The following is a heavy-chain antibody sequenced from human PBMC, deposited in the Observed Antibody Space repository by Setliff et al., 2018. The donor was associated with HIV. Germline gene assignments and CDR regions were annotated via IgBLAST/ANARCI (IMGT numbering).Heavy chain of an antibody. J-gene: IGHJ5*02. D-gene: IGHD2-21*02. V-gene: IGHV1-18*01. CDR3: ARDRTGVTSGEFDP. CDR1: GYTFTSHG. Sequence: ASVKVSCKASGYTFTSHGISWVRQAPGQGLEWMGWISAYNGNTNYAQKLQGRVTMTTDTSTSTAYMELSSLRSDDTAVYYCARDRTGVTSGEFDPWGQGTLVTSPQ. CDR2: ISAYNGNT.